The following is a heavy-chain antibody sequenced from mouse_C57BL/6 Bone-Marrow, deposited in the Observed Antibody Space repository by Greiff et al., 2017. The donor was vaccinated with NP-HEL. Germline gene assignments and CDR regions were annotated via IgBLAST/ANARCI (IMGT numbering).Heavy chain of an antibody. J-gene: IGHJ2*01. Sequence: EVQGVESGGDLVKPGGSLKLSCAASGFTFSSYGMSWVRQTPDKRLEWVATISSGGSYTYYPDSVKGRFTISRDNAKDTLYLQMSSLKSEDTAMYYCARHPLGYGDYFDYWGQGTTLTVSS. CDR2: ISSGGSYT. CDR3: ARHPLGYGDYFDY. D-gene: IGHD3-1*01. V-gene: IGHV5-6*01. CDR1: GFTFSSYG.